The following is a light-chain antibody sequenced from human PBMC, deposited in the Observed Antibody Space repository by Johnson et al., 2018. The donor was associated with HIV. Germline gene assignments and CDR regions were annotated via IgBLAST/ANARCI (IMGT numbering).Light chain of an antibody. CDR1: SSNIVNIY. Sequence: QSVLTQPPSVSAAPGQKVTISCSASSSNIVNIYISWYQQLPGTAPKLLIYENNKRPSGIPDRFSGSKSGTSATLGLNGLHTVDEADYYCGTWDSSLSAYVFGTGTKVTVL. CDR2: ENN. J-gene: IGLJ1*01. V-gene: IGLV1-51*02. CDR3: GTWDSSLSAYV.